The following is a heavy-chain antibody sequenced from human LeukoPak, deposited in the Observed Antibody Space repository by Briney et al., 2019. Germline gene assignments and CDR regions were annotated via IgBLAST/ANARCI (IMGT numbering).Heavy chain of an antibody. CDR2: INHSGST. V-gene: IGHV4-39*07. CDR1: GGSISSSSYY. CDR3: ASRGILKPRWFDP. D-gene: IGHD3-9*01. J-gene: IGHJ5*02. Sequence: SETLSLTCTVSGGSISSSSYYWGWIRQPPGKGLEWIGEINHSGSTNYNPSLKSRVTISVDTSKNQFSLKLSSVTAADTAVYYCASRGILKPRWFDPWGQGTLVTVSS.